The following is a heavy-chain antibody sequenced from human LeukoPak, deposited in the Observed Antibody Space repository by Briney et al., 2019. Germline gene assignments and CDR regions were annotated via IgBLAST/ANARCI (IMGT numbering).Heavy chain of an antibody. D-gene: IGHD6-19*01. CDR1: GYTFTSYD. CDR2: MNPNSGNT. CDR3: ARSFYSSGWVYYYYYMDV. J-gene: IGHJ6*03. Sequence: ASVKVSCKASGYTFTSYDINWVRQATGQGLEWMGWMNPNSGNTGYAQKFQGGVTMTRNTSISTAYMELSSLRSEDTAVYYCARSFYSSGWVYYYYYMDVWGKGTTVTVSS. V-gene: IGHV1-8*01.